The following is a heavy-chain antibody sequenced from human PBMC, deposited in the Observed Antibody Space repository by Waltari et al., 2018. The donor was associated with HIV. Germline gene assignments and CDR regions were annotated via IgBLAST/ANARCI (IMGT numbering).Heavy chain of an antibody. J-gene: IGHJ4*02. Sequence: EVQLMESGGGLVQPGGSWNLSCSACGFAFVSSAIKWVRQSPERGQEVVASVDCRGTNTFYADSVKGRFTRSRDNSKNTVFLQMNSLRAADTAIYYCAKAFYEDTAQYYDFWGRGTRVTVSS. CDR3: AKAFYEDTAQYYDF. CDR2: VDCRGTNT. D-gene: IGHD5-18*01. CDR1: GFAFVSSA. V-gene: IGHV3-23*01.